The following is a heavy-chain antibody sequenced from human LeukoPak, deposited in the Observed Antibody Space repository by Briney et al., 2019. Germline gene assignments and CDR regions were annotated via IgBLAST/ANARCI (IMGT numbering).Heavy chain of an antibody. CDR1: GFTFSSSD. CDR2: ISASGSGA. V-gene: IGHV3-23*01. CDR3: ARDVPWGYFDY. D-gene: IGHD7-27*01. J-gene: IGHJ4*02. Sequence: HPGGSLRLSCAASGFTFSSSDMSWIRQAPGKGLEWVSGISASGSGAYYADSVKGRFTISRDNSKNTLYLQMNSLRDEDTAVYYCARDVPWGYFDYWGQGTLVTSSS.